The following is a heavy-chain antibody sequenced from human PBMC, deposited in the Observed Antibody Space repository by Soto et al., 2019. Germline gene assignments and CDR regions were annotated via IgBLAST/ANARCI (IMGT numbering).Heavy chain of an antibody. V-gene: IGHV4-31*03. CDR1: GGSISSGGYY. CDR2: VYYSGST. J-gene: IGHJ3*02. CDR3: ARAVPPRTHGSGSRGAFDI. D-gene: IGHD3-10*01. Sequence: SETLSLTCTVSGGSISSGGYYWSWIRQHPGKGLEWIGYVYYSGSTYYNPSLKSRVTISVDTSKNQFSLKLSSVTAADTAVYYCARAVPPRTHGSGSRGAFDIWCQGTILTVSS.